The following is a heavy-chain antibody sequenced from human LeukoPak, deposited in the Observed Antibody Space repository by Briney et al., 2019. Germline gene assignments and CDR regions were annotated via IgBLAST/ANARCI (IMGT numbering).Heavy chain of an antibody. D-gene: IGHD1-7*01. Sequence: GGSLRLSCAASGFTFSSYGMHWVRQAPGKGLEWVSAISGSGGSTYYADSVKGRFTISRDNSKNTLYLQMNSLRAEDTAVYYCAKEGKTRNWNYYQAKPVYWGQGTLVTVSS. CDR2: ISGSGGST. V-gene: IGHV3-23*01. CDR1: GFTFSSYG. J-gene: IGHJ4*02. CDR3: AKEGKTRNWNYYQAKPVY.